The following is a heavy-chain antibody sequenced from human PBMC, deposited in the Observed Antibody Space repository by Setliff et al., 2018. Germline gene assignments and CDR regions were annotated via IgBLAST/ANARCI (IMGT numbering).Heavy chain of an antibody. D-gene: IGHD4-17*01. V-gene: IGHV1-3*01. CDR2: INAGNGNT. J-gene: IGHJ6*03. Sequence: ASVKVSCKASGYTFTSYDINWVRQATGQRLEWMGWINAGNGNTKYSQKFQGRVTITRDTSASTAYMELSSLRSEDTAVYYCARGATVVIYYYMDVWGKGTTVTVSS. CDR1: GYTFTSYD. CDR3: ARGATVVIYYYMDV.